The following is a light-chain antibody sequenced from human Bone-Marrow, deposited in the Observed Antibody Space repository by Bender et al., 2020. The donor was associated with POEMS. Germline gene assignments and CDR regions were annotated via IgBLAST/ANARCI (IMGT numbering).Light chain of an antibody. Sequence: QSALTQPASVSGSPGQSITISCTGTSSDVGSYYVVSWYQQHPGKAPKLMIYEVSKRPSGVSNRFSGSKSGNTASLTISGLQAEDEADYYCCSYAGSSTLVFGGGTQLTVL. J-gene: IGLJ2*01. CDR3: CSYAGSSTLV. V-gene: IGLV2-23*02. CDR2: EVS. CDR1: SSDVGSYYV.